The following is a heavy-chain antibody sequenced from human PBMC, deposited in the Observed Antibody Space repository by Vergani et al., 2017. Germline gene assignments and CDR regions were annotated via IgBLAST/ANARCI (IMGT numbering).Heavy chain of an antibody. CDR1: GGTFSSYA. J-gene: IGHJ5*02. Sequence: QVQLVQSGAEVKKPGSSVKVSCKASGGTFSSYAISWVRQAPGQGLEWMGGISPIFGTANYAQKFQGIVTITADESTSTAYMELSSLRSEDTAVYYGAKDRWGRRDWFDPWGQGTLVTVSS. CDR3: AKDRWGRRDWFDP. V-gene: IGHV1-69*13. D-gene: IGHD3-16*01. CDR2: ISPIFGTA.